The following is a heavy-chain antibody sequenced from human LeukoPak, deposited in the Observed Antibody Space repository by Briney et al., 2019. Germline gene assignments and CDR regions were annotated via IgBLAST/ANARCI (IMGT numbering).Heavy chain of an antibody. CDR3: ATTRGELRYFDWLLFDY. D-gene: IGHD3-9*01. CDR2: ISHVFGSA. Sequence: GASVKVSCKASGGTFSTYAISWVRQALGQGLEWMGGISHVFGSANYAQKFQGRVTITADESTTTAYMELSSLRSEDTAVYYCATTRGELRYFDWLLFDYWGQGTLVTVSS. V-gene: IGHV1-69*13. J-gene: IGHJ4*02. CDR1: GGTFSTYA.